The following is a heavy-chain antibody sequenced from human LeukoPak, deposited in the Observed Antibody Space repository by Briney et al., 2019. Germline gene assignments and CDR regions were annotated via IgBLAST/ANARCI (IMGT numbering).Heavy chain of an antibody. CDR3: AKAGGYDSSGYGDH. Sequence: PGGSLRLSCAASGFTFSSYGMHWVRQAPGKGLEWVAVIWYDGSNKYYADSVKGRFTISKDNSKSTLYLQMNSLRVEDTAVYYCAKAGGYDSSGYGDHWGQGTLVTVSS. CDR1: GFTFSSYG. D-gene: IGHD3-22*01. CDR2: IWYDGSNK. V-gene: IGHV3-30*02. J-gene: IGHJ4*02.